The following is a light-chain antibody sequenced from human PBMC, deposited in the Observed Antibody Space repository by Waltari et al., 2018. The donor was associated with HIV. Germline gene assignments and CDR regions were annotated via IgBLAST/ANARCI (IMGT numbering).Light chain of an antibody. V-gene: IGLV1-47*01. Sequence: QSVLTQPPSASGTPGQRVTISCSGSSSNIGRNSVYWYQQLPGTAPKLLIYRNNQRRAGVPDRFSGSKSGTSASLAISGLRSEDEADYYCAAWNDSLSGYVFGTGTKVTV. J-gene: IGLJ1*01. CDR3: AAWNDSLSGYV. CDR2: RNN. CDR1: SSNIGRNS.